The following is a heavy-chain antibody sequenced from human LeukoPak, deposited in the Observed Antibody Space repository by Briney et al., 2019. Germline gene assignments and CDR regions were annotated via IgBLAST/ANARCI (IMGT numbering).Heavy chain of an antibody. CDR3: ARDLGYSSGPNY. CDR2: ISYDGSNK. Sequence: GRSLRLSCAASGFTFSSYAMHWVRQAPGKGLEWVAVISYDGSNKYYADSVKGRFTTSRDNSKNTLYLQMNSLRAEDTAVYYCARDLGYSSGPNYWGQGTRVTVSS. J-gene: IGHJ4*02. V-gene: IGHV3-30*04. CDR1: GFTFSSYA. D-gene: IGHD6-19*01.